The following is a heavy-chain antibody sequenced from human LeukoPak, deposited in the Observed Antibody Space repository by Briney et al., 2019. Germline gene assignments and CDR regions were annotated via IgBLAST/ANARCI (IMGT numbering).Heavy chain of an antibody. CDR3: AKDTRALIRYYFDY. CDR2: ISYDGSNK. D-gene: IGHD1-26*01. V-gene: IGHV3-30*18. Sequence: PGGSLRLSCAASGFTFSSYGMHCVRQAPGKGLEWVAVISYDGSNKYYADSVKGRFTISRDNSKNTLYLQMNSLRAEDTAVYYCAKDTRALIRYYFDYRGQGTLVTVSS. CDR1: GFTFSSYG. J-gene: IGHJ4*02.